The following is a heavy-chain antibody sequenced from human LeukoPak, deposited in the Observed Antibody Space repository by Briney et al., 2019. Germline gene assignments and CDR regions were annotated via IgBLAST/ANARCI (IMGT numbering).Heavy chain of an antibody. CDR3: AKRTYYDSSGYNPFYYFDN. D-gene: IGHD3-22*01. Sequence: GGSLRLSCAASGFTFSSYGMSWVRQAPGKGLEWVSAISGSGGTTYYADSVKGRFTISRDSSNNTLYLQMNSLRAEDTAVYYCAKRTYYDSSGYNPFYYFDNWGQGTMVTVSS. J-gene: IGHJ4*02. CDR1: GFTFSSYG. V-gene: IGHV3-23*01. CDR2: ISGSGGTT.